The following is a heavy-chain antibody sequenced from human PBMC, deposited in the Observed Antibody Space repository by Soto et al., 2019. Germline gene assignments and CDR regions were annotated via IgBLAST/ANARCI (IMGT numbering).Heavy chain of an antibody. V-gene: IGHV3-30*18. Sequence: QMQLVESGGGVVQPGRSLRLSCAASGFSFNSYGMHWVRQAPGKGLEWVAFISYDGTNKFYGDSVKGRFTISRDNSKSTLYLQMNSLRPEDTAVYYCAKTGVSVGRGVPQGFDYWGQGTLVTVSS. CDR2: ISYDGTNK. CDR1: GFSFNSYG. CDR3: AKTGVSVGRGVPQGFDY. D-gene: IGHD3-10*01. J-gene: IGHJ4*02.